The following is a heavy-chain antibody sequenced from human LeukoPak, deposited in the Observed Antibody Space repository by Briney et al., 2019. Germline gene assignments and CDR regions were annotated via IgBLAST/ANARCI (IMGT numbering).Heavy chain of an antibody. D-gene: IGHD6-13*01. CDR1: GGSISTYY. J-gene: IGHJ6*03. CDR2: IYDSGST. Sequence: SETLSLTRTVSGGSISTYYRSWIRQPPGKGLEWIGYIYDSGSTNYNPSLKSRVAMSVDTSKKQFSLKLSSVTAADTAMYYCTRDLNGYYYYIDVWGNWTTVTVSS. CDR3: TRDLNGYYYYIDV. V-gene: IGHV4-59*01.